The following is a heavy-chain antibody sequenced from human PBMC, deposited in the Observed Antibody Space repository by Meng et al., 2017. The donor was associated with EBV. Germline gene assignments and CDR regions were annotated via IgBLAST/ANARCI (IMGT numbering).Heavy chain of an antibody. CDR3: VRELVGGTFDY. CDR2: IIPAGGNT. V-gene: IGHV1-46*01. J-gene: IGHJ4*02. Sequence: QMQLVPSGAEVKQPRASVKVSCKASGYTFTSYSLHWVRQAPGQGLEWMGIIIPAGGNTNYAQKFRGRFTMTRDTSTSTVYMDLSILTSEDTAVYYCVRELVGGTFDYWGQGTLVTVSS. D-gene: IGHD1/OR15-1a*01. CDR1: GYTFTSYS.